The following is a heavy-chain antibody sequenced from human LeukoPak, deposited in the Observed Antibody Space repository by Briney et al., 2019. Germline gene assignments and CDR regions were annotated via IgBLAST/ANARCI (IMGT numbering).Heavy chain of an antibody. CDR3: ARGTVGATSWTNLMDFDY. J-gene: IGHJ4*02. CDR2: INAGNGNT. V-gene: IGHV1-3*01. Sequence: ASVKVSCKASGYTFTSYAMHWVRQAPGQRLEWMGWINAGNGNTKYSQKFQGRVTITRDTSASTAYMELSSLRSEDTAVYYRARGTVGATSWTNLMDFDYWGQGTLVTVSS. D-gene: IGHD1-26*01. CDR1: GYTFTSYA.